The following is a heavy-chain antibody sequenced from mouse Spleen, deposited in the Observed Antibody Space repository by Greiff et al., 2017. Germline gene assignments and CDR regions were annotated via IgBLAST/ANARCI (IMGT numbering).Heavy chain of an antibody. CDR2: ISSGGYTT. D-gene: IGHD2-4*01. CDR3: SRDYPYALDY. V-gene: IGHV5-17*02. CDR1: GFIFSNFG. Sequence: EVKLVESGGGLVQPGGSRRLSCAASGFIFSNFGLHWIRQAPEKGLEWVAYISSGGYTTYYADTVKGRFTISRDNPRNTLFLQMSSLGSEDTAMYYCSRDYPYALDYWGQGTSVTVSS. J-gene: IGHJ4*01.